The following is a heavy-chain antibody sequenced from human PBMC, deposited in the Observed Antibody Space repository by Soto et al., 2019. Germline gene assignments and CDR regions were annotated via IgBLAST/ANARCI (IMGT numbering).Heavy chain of an antibody. V-gene: IGHV1-3*01. Sequence: ASVKVSCKASGYTFTSYAMHWVSQAPGQRLEWMGWINAGNGNTKYSQKFQGRVTITRDTSASTAYMELSSLRSEDTAVYYCAREITIFGVVIIPPFDYWGQGTLVTVSS. J-gene: IGHJ4*02. D-gene: IGHD3-3*01. CDR1: GYTFTSYA. CDR2: INAGNGNT. CDR3: AREITIFGVVIIPPFDY.